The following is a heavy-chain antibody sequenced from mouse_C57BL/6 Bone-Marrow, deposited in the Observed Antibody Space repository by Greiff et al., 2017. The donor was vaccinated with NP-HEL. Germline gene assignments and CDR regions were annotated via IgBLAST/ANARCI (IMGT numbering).Heavy chain of an antibody. V-gene: IGHV5-4*01. CDR1: GFTFSSYA. D-gene: IGHD1-1*01. CDR2: ISDDGSYT. J-gene: IGHJ2*01. Sequence: EVKVVESGGGLVKPGGSLKLSCAASGFTFSSYAMSWVRQTPEKRLEWVATISDDGSYTSYPDNVKGRFTFSRDKAKTNLYLQMSHMKSEDTAMYCCARDNYYGSRGYWGQGTTLTGSS. CDR3: ARDNYYGSRGY.